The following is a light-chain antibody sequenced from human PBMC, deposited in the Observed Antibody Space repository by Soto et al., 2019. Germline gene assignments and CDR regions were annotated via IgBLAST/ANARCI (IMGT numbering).Light chain of an antibody. CDR2: NTH. CDR3: VLYLGSGMWV. V-gene: IGLV8-61*01. J-gene: IGLJ3*02. Sequence: QTVVTQEPSFSVSRGRTVTLTCGLTYGSVSTDYYASWYQQTPGQAPRTLIYNTHIRSSGVPDRFSASILGGKAALTITGAQADDECDYYCVLYLGSGMWVFGGGTKLTVL. CDR1: YGSVSTDYY.